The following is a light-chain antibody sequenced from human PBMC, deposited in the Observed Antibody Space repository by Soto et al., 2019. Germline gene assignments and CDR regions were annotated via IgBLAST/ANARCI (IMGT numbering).Light chain of an antibody. CDR1: KSVSKNY. CDR3: QQYASSPLT. Sequence: EFVLTQSPGHLSLSHGARGPRSCRASKSVSKNYLAWYQQTPGPAPRLLIYGASSRATGISDRFSGSGSGTDFTLTISRLEPEDFAVYSCQQYASSPLTFGVGTKVAIK. CDR2: GAS. V-gene: IGKV3-20*01. J-gene: IGKJ4*01.